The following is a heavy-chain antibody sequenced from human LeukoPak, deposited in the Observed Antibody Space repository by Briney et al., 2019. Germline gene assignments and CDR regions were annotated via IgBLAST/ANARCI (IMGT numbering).Heavy chain of an antibody. J-gene: IGHJ1*01. Sequence: SETLSLTCTVSGGSISSYYWSWIRQPPGKGLEWIGYIYYSGSTNYNPSLKSRVTISVDTSKNQFSLKLSSVTAADTAVYYCARANLEYSSSRYVGGEYFQHWGQGTLVTVSS. CDR3: ARANLEYSSSRYVGGEYFQH. D-gene: IGHD6-13*01. CDR1: GGSISSYY. V-gene: IGHV4-59*01. CDR2: IYYSGST.